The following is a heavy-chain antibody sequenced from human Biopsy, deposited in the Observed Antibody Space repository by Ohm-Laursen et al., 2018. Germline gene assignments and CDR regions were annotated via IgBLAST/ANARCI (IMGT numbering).Heavy chain of an antibody. Sequence: SVKVSCKAPEGTFSNYGVNWVRQAPGQGLEWVGRIVPILGHLNYAQRFQGRVSITADKSTTYVYMELSRLTSGDTAVYYCAADADGYYTEFDYWGPGTLVTVSS. V-gene: IGHV1-69*04. CDR2: IVPILGHL. J-gene: IGHJ4*02. CDR1: EGTFSNYG. D-gene: IGHD3-3*01. CDR3: AADADGYYTEFDY.